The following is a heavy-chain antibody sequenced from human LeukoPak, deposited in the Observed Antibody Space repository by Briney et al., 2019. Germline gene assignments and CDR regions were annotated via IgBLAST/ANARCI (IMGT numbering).Heavy chain of an antibody. Sequence: GGSLRLSCAASGFTFSNYWMSWVRQAPGKGLEWVANIKQDGSEKYYVDSVKGRFTISRDDAKNSLYLQMNSLRVEDTAFYYCVRKAYGMDVWGKGTTVTVSS. J-gene: IGHJ6*04. CDR1: GFTFSNYW. CDR3: VRKAYGMDV. V-gene: IGHV3-7*03. CDR2: IKQDGSEK.